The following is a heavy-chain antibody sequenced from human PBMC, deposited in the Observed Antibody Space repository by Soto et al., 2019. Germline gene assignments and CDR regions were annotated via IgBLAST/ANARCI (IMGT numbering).Heavy chain of an antibody. D-gene: IGHD3-10*01. V-gene: IGHV1-8*01. CDR1: GYTFSNYD. J-gene: IGHJ4*02. CDR2: VNPNNGDT. CDR3: AKVSRKGSAIDFDY. Sequence: QVQLVQSGAELKKPGASVKVSCKASGYTFSNYDMNWVRQATGQGPEWIGWVNPNNGDTGYAQKFKGRVNLTTDISTTTAYMGLTSLRSEDTAIYYCAKVSRKGSAIDFDYWGQGTLITVSS.